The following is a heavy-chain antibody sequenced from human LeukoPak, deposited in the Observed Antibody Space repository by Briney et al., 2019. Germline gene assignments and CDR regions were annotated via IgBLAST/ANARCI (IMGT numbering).Heavy chain of an antibody. CDR3: ARVKYDGSGYYSILDN. D-gene: IGHD3-22*01. Sequence: PGGSLRLSCAASGFTFSSYWMHWVRQAPGKGLVWVSRINSDGSSTSYADSVKGRFTISRDNAKNTLYLQMNSLRAEDTAVYYCARVKYDGSGYYSILDNWGQGTLVSVSS. J-gene: IGHJ4*02. CDR2: INSDGSST. CDR1: GFTFSSYW. V-gene: IGHV3-74*01.